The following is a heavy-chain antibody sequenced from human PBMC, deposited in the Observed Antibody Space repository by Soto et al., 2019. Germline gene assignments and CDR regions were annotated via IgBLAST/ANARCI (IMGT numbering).Heavy chain of an antibody. CDR1: GFTFSSYG. CDR3: ARVTGATTSYYYYGMDV. D-gene: IGHD1-26*01. J-gene: IGHJ6*02. Sequence: GGSLRLSCAASGFTFSSYGMHWVRQAPGKGLEWVAVIWYDGSNKYYADSVKGRFTISRDNSKNTLYLQMNSLRAEDTAVYYCARVTGATTSYYYYGMDVWGQGTTVTVPS. CDR2: IWYDGSNK. V-gene: IGHV3-33*01.